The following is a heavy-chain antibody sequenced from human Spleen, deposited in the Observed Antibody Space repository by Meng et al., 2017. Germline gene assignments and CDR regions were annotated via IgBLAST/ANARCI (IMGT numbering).Heavy chain of an antibody. V-gene: IGHV4-39*01. CDR2: IGHSGIT. J-gene: IGHJ5*02. CDR1: GASISTSGYY. CDR3: VRSSGWVRTGFDP. D-gene: IGHD6-19*01. Sequence: QLQLQESGSGLVKPSQTLSLTCTVCGASISTSGYYWGWIRQPPGKGLEWIGSIGHSGITYYTPSLKSRVTVSIDTSKSQFSLKLTSVTAADTAVYYCVRSSGWVRTGFDPWGQGTLVTVSS.